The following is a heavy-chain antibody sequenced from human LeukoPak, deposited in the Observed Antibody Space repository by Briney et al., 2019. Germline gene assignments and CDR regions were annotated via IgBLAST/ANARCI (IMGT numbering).Heavy chain of an antibody. V-gene: IGHV4-38-2*02. CDR2: IYHSGST. J-gene: IGHJ4*02. CDR3: ARDLLGTYSTDY. D-gene: IGHD1-26*01. CDR1: GYSISSGYY. Sequence: SETLSLTCTVSGYSISSGYYWGWIRQPPGKGLEWIGSIYHSGSTYYNPSLKSRVTISVDTSKNQFSLKLSSVTAADTAVYYCARDLLGTYSTDYWGQGTLVTVSS.